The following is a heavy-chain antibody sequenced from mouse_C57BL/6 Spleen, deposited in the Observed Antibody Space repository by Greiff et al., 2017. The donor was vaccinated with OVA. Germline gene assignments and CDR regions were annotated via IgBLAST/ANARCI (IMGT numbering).Heavy chain of an antibody. CDR1: GYTFTSYW. Sequence: QVQLQQPGAELVMPGASVKLSCKASGYTFTSYWMHWVKQRPGQGLEWIGEIDPSDSYTNYNQKFKGKSTLTVDKSSSTAYMQLSSLTSEDSAVYYCARGSSGYVLYYAMDYWGQGTSVTVSS. CDR3: ARGSSGYVLYYAMDY. J-gene: IGHJ4*01. D-gene: IGHD3-2*02. CDR2: IDPSDSYT. V-gene: IGHV1-69*01.